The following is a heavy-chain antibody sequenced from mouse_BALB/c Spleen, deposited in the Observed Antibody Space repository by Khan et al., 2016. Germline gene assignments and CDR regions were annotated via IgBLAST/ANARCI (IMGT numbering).Heavy chain of an antibody. V-gene: IGHV3-2*02. CDR3: ARGLGRAY. D-gene: IGHD4-1*01. J-gene: IGHJ3*01. Sequence: VQLKESGPGLVKPSQSLSLTCTVTGYSITSDYAWNWIRQFPGNKLEWMGYISYSGSTSYNPSLKSRISITRDTSKNQFFLQLNSVTTEDTATYYWARGLGRAYWGQGTLVTVSA. CDR1: GYSITSDYA. CDR2: ISYSGST.